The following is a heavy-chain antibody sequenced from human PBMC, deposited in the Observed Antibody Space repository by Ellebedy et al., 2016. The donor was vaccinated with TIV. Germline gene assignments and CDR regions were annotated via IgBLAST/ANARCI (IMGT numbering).Heavy chain of an antibody. D-gene: IGHD6-19*01. J-gene: IGHJ4*02. V-gene: IGHV1-3*01. CDR3: ARGGRGGSGWFHY. CDR2: INSGNGNT. Sequence: AASVKVSCKASGYCFTSYAIPWVRQDPGQRPLWMGWINSGNGNTNYSEKFQGRGTISSDTSASTVYMELSRRTSADTSVYYCARGGRGGSGWFHYWGQGNLVTVSS. CDR1: GYCFTSYA.